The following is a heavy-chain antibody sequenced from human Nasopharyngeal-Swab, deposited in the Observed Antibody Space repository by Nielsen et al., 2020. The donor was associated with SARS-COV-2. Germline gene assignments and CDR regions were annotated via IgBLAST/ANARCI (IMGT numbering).Heavy chain of an antibody. Sequence: PGKGLEWIGYIYYSGSTYYNPPLKSRVTISVDTSKNQFSLKLSSVTAADTAVYYCASSAVVANINGWFDPWGQGTLVTVSS. J-gene: IGHJ5*02. V-gene: IGHV4-31*02. CDR2: IYYSGST. D-gene: IGHD5-12*01. CDR3: ASSAVVANINGWFDP.